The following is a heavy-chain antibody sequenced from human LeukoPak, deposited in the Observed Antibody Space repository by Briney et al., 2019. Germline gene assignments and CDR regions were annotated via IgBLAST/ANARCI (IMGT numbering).Heavy chain of an antibody. CDR2: IRYDGSNK. J-gene: IGHJ4*02. D-gene: IGHD3/OR15-3a*01. CDR3: ANMIFGVAGGYFDY. Sequence: GGSLRLSCAASGFTFSSYGMHWVRQAPGKGLEWVAFIRYDGSNKYYADSVKGRFTISRDNSKNTLYLQMNSLRAEDTAVYYCANMIFGVAGGYFDYWGQGTLVTVSS. CDR1: GFTFSSYG. V-gene: IGHV3-30*02.